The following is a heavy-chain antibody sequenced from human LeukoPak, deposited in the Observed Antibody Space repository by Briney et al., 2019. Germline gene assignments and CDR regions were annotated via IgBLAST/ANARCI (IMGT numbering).Heavy chain of an antibody. V-gene: IGHV3-30-3*01. CDR1: GFTFSSYA. CDR3: ARGSGVWGSYRYTVDY. D-gene: IGHD3-16*02. CDR2: ISYDGSNK. Sequence: GGSLRLSCAASGFTFSSYAMHWVRQAPGKGLEWVAVISYDGSNKYYADSVKGRFTISRDNSKNTLYLQMNSLRAEDTAVYYCARGSGVWGSYRYTVDYWGQGTLSPSPQ. J-gene: IGHJ4*02.